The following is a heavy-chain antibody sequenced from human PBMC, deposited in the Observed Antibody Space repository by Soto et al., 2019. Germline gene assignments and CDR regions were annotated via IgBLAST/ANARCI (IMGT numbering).Heavy chain of an antibody. V-gene: IGHV3-64*01. D-gene: IGHD1-7*01. CDR2: IISNGGTP. J-gene: IGHJ4*02. Sequence: EVQLAESGGGMVQPGGSLRLSCVASGFTFSSYDMHWVRQAPGKGLEYVSSIISNGGTPYYGNSVKGRFTISRDNSKNTLYLQMGSLRAEDMAVYYCVRRVSGNYDYWGQGTLVTVSS. CDR3: VRRVSGNYDY. CDR1: GFTFSSYD.